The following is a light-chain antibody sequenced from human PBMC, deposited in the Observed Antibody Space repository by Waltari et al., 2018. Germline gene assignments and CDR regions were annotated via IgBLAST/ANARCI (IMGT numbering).Light chain of an antibody. CDR3: ASRGASKV. Sequence: QSGLTQPASVSGSPGQSITISCTGTSSDVGNYNLVSWYQQYPGKAPKLMVYEFTKRTSGVSDRFSGSKSGNTASLTVSGLQAEDEADYYCASRGASKVFGGGTKLTVL. CDR1: SSDVGNYNL. CDR2: EFT. J-gene: IGLJ2*01. V-gene: IGLV2-14*02.